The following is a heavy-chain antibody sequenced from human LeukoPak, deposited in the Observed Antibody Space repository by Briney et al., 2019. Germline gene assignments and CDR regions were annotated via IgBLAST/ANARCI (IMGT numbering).Heavy chain of an antibody. D-gene: IGHD3-10*01. Sequence: KTGGSLRLSCAASGFTSSSYAMSWVRQAPGKGLEWVSGISGSGGGTYYADSVKGRFTISRDNSKNTLYLQMNSLRAEDTAIYYCSKDRTTSGGAEGYWGQGTLATVSA. V-gene: IGHV3-23*01. CDR2: ISGSGGGT. CDR1: GFTSSSYA. CDR3: SKDRTTSGGAEGY. J-gene: IGHJ4*02.